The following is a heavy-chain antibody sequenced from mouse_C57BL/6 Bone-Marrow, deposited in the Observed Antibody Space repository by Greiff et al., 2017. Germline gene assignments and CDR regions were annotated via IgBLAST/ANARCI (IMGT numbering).Heavy chain of an antibody. CDR2: IYPGSGNT. Sequence: VKLMESGAELVRPGASVKLSCKASGYTFTDYYINWVKQRPGQGLEWIARIYPGSGNTYYNEKFKGKATLTAEKSSSTAYMQLSSLTSEDSAVLFCARSGYYGNYKRANWYFDVWGTGTTVTVSS. V-gene: IGHV1-76*01. CDR3: ARSGYYGNYKRANWYFDV. J-gene: IGHJ1*03. D-gene: IGHD2-1*01. CDR1: GYTFTDYY.